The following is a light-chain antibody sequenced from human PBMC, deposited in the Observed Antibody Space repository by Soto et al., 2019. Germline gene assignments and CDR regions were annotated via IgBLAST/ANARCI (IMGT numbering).Light chain of an antibody. V-gene: IGKV1-5*03. Sequence: DIQMTQSPSTLSASIGDRVTITCRASQSISSWLAWYQQKPGKAPKLLIYKASGLESGVPSRFSGSGSGTDFTLTISSLQPDDFATYYCQQYNSYPSTFGQGTKVDIK. CDR3: QQYNSYPST. CDR2: KAS. CDR1: QSISSW. J-gene: IGKJ1*01.